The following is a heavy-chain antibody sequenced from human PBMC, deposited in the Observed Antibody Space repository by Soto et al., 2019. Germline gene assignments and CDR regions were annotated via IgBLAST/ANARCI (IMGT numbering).Heavy chain of an antibody. D-gene: IGHD3-10*01. CDR1: GGTFSPST. J-gene: IGHJ4*02. CDR2: IIPFHGVT. Sequence: QVQLVQSGAEVKKPGSSVKVSCKASGGTFSPSTINWVRQAPGQGLEWMGRIIPFHGVTNYAQKFQARVTITADKSPSTAYMALSGLRFEDTAMYYCTRDWEITVSTWSFGGFWGRGTLVTVSS. CDR3: TRDWEITVSTWSFGGF. V-gene: IGHV1-69*08.